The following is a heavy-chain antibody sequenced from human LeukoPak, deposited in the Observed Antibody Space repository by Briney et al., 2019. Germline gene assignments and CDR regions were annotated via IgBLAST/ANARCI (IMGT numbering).Heavy chain of an antibody. CDR3: ATSADSYGSGSSFSPYYYYYYLDV. CDR2: SSGNGWST. D-gene: IGHD3-10*01. J-gene: IGHJ6*03. V-gene: IGHV3-23*01. CDR1: GFTFSGYA. Sequence: PGGSLRLSCAASGFTFSGYAISGVLQAPRRGLEGVSASSGNGWSTYYADSLKGRVTISRDNSKNTLYLQLNSLRAADTAGYYCATSADSYGSGSSFSPYYYYYYLDVWGKGTTVTISS.